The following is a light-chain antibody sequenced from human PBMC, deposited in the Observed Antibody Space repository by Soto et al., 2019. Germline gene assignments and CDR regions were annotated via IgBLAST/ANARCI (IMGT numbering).Light chain of an antibody. CDR3: MQALGA. J-gene: IGKJ1*01. CDR1: QSLLHSNGYNY. V-gene: IGKV2-28*01. Sequence: DIVMTQSPLSLPVTPGEPASISCRSSQSLLHSNGYNYSDWYLQKPGQSPQLLIYLGSNRASGVPDRFSGSGSGTDFTLNISRVEAEDVGVYYCMQALGAFGQGTKVEIK. CDR2: LGS.